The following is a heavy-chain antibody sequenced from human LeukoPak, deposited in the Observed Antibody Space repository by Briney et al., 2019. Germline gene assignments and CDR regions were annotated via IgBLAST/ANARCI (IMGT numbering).Heavy chain of an antibody. CDR1: GFTFSDYY. D-gene: IGHD4-17*01. CDR2: ISSSGSTI. J-gene: IGHJ6*02. CDR3: ARAYGDNDYYYYYGMDV. V-gene: IGHV3-11*01. Sequence: GGSLRLSCAASGFTFSDYYMSWIRQAPGKGLEWVSYISSSGSTIYYADSVKGRFTISRDNAKNSLDLQMNSLRAEDTAVYYCARAYGDNDYYYYYGMDVWGQGTTVTVSS.